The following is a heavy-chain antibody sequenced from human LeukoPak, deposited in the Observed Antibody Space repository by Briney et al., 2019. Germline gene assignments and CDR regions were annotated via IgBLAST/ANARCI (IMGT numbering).Heavy chain of an antibody. CDR2: IYHSGST. CDR1: GGSISSGGYY. V-gene: IGHV4-30-2*01. D-gene: IGHD1-14*01. CDR3: ARSGDFNHQFDY. Sequence: SQTLSLTCTVSGGSISSGGYYWSWIRQPPGKGLEWIGYIYHSGSTYYNPSLKSRVTISVDRSKDQFSLKLSSVTAADTAVYYCARSGDFNHQFDYWGQGTLVTVSS. J-gene: IGHJ4*02.